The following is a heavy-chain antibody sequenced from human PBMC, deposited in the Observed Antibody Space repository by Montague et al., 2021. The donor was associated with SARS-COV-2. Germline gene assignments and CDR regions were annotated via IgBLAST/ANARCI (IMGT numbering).Heavy chain of an antibody. CDR2: MHFTGKT. CDR1: GDSITNHY. CDR3: ARDRFDFGAGRQGTIDF. D-gene: IGHD3-10*01. V-gene: IGHV4-4*07. J-gene: IGHJ4*02. Sequence: SETLSLTCSVSGDSITNHYWSWIRQPAGEGLEWIGRMHFTGKTNFSPFFSSRLTMSADTSKSQFSLKLTSVTAADTAIYFCARDRFDFGAGRQGTIDFWGQGTLVTVSS.